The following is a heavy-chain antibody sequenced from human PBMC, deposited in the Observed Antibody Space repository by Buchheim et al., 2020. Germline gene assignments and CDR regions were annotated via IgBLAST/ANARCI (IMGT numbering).Heavy chain of an antibody. CDR3: ATAPGYYDSAPFDY. CDR2: ITIKTDGGTT. V-gene: IGHV3-15*02. CDR1: GFTFSEAW. Sequence: EVRLVESGGALVEPGGSLRLSCAVSGFTFSEAWMNWVRQAPGKGLEWVGLITIKTDGGTTDYAAPVNGRFTISRDDSKNTVYLQMNSLKTDDTALYYCATAPGYYDSAPFDYWGQGTL. J-gene: IGHJ4*02. D-gene: IGHD3-16*01.